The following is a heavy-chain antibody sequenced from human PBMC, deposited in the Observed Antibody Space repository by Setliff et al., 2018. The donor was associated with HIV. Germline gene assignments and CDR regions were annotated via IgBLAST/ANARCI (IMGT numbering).Heavy chain of an antibody. J-gene: IGHJ5*02. Sequence: GASVKVSCKASGFPLTDYYMHWVRQVPGQGLEWMGWIMPNSGATDYSQKFLGRLTMSRDTSLISRTRDRPITTVYMELTRLTSDDTAIYYCARNPIQIKRWSPGETWFDTWGQGTQGTVSS. CDR2: IMPNSGAT. D-gene: IGHD5-18*01. CDR3: ARNPIQIKRWSPGETWFDT. V-gene: IGHV1-2*02. CDR1: GFPLTDYY.